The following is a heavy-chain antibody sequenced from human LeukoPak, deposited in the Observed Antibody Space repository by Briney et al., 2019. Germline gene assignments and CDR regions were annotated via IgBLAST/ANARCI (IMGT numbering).Heavy chain of an antibody. D-gene: IGHD6-19*01. V-gene: IGHV4-59*01. CDR2: VYYSGNT. J-gene: IGHJ4*02. Sequence: SETLSLTCTVSGDFITAYYWSWIRQPPGKGLEWIGYVYYSGNTEYNPSLRSRVTISLEMSKHQFSLNLTSVTAADTAVYYCAKERGVAVAVIDYWGQGTLVTVSS. CDR1: GDFITAYY. CDR3: AKERGVAVAVIDY.